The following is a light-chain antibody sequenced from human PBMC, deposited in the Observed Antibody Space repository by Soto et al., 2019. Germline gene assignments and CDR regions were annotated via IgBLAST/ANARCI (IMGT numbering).Light chain of an antibody. CDR1: QNINSW. J-gene: IGKJ1*01. V-gene: IGKV1-5*03. CDR3: QQHENYLT. CDR2: KAS. Sequence: DIQMTQSPSTLSASVGDRVTITCRASQNINSWLAWYQQKPGKAPKLLIYKASSLESGVPSRFSGSGSGTEFTLTISSLQPDDFATYYCQQHENYLTFGQGTKVEIK.